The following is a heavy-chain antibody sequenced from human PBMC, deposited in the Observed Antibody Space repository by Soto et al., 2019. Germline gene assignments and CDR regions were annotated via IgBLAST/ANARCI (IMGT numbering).Heavy chain of an antibody. CDR3: AKGGQSYDY. D-gene: IGHD3-10*01. V-gene: IGHV3-23*01. CDR1: GFTFSSYA. CDR2: IGASGVST. Sequence: QTGGSLRLSCAASGFTFSSYAMSWVRQAPGKGLEWVSVIGASGVSTYYADSVKGRFTISRDTSKNTLYLQMNSLRAEDTAVYYCAKGGQSYDYWGQGTLVTVYS. J-gene: IGHJ4*02.